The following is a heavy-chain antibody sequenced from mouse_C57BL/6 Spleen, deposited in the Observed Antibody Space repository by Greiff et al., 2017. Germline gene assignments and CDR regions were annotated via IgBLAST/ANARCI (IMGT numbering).Heavy chain of an antibody. D-gene: IGHD3-2*02. J-gene: IGHJ4*01. CDR1: GFNIKNTY. CDR3: ARDSSGYPYAMDY. Sequence: VQLQQSVAELVRPGASVKLSCTASGFNIKNTYMHWVKQRPEQGLEWIGRIDPANGNTKYAPKLQGKAPITADPSSKTAYLQLSSLTSEDTAIYYCARDSSGYPYAMDYWGQGTSVTVSS. V-gene: IGHV14-3*01. CDR2: IDPANGNT.